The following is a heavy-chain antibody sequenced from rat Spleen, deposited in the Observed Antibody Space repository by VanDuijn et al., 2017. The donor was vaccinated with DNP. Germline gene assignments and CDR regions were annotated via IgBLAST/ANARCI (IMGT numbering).Heavy chain of an antibody. CDR2: IIYDGSRT. Sequence: EVQLVESGGGLVQAGRSLKLSCVASGLTFNDYNMAWVRQAPKKGLEWVATIIYDGSRTYYRDSVKGRFTVSRDNAKSSLYLQMDSLRSEDTATYYCTSPVPSGHYVMDAWGQGTSVTVSS. CDR1: GLTFNDYN. J-gene: IGHJ4*01. D-gene: IGHD4-3*01. CDR3: TSPVPSGHYVMDA. V-gene: IGHV5S10*01.